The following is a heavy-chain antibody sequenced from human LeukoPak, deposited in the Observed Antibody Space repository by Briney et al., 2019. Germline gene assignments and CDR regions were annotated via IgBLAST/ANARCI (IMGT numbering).Heavy chain of an antibody. J-gene: IGHJ4*02. CDR2: ISAYNGNT. CDR1: GYTFIDYY. V-gene: IGHV1-18*04. D-gene: IGHD3-22*01. CDR3: ARDIGYYYDSSGNDY. Sequence: ASVKVSCKTSGYTFIDYYIHWVRQAPGQGLEWMGWISAYNGNTNYAQKLQGRVTMTTDTSTSTAYMELRSLRSDDTAVYYCARDIGYYYDSSGNDYWGQGTLVTVSS.